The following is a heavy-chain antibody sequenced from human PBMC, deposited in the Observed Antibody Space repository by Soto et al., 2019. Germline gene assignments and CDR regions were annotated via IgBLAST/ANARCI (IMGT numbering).Heavy chain of an antibody. CDR2: IYYSGST. CDR3: ARGTPYFDY. D-gene: IGHD1-1*01. Sequence: PSETLSLTCTVSGGSISSYYWSWIRQPPGKGLEWIGYIYYSGSTNYNPSLKSRVTISVDTSKNQFSLKLSSVTAADTAVYYCARGTPYFDYWGQGTLVTVSS. J-gene: IGHJ4*02. CDR1: GGSISSYY. V-gene: IGHV4-59*01.